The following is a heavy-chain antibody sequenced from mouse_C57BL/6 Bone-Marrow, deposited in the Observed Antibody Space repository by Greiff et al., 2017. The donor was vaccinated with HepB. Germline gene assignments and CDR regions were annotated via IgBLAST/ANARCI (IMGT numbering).Heavy chain of an antibody. V-gene: IGHV1-61*01. J-gene: IGHJ2*01. CDR2: IYPSDSET. CDR3: ARAIDSSGYYFDY. Sequence: QVQLQQPGAELVRPGSSVKLSCKASGYTFTSYWMDWVKQRPGQGLEWIGNIYPSDSETHYNQKFKDKATLTVDKSSSTAYMQLSSLTSEDSAVYYCARAIDSSGYYFDYWGQGTTLTVSS. D-gene: IGHD3-2*02. CDR1: GYTFTSYW.